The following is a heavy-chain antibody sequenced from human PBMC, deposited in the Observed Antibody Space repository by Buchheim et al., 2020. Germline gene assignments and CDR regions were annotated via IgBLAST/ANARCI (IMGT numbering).Heavy chain of an antibody. V-gene: IGHV3-7*01. CDR3: ATEYSSGWYNWFDP. J-gene: IGHJ5*02. D-gene: IGHD6-19*01. CDR1: GFTFSSYW. CDR2: IKQDGSEK. Sequence: EVQLVESGGGLVQPGGSLRLSCAASGFTFSSYWMSWVRQAPGKGLEWVANIKQDGSEKYYVDSVKGRLTISRDNAKNSLYLQMNSLRAEDTAVYYCATEYSSGWYNWFDPWGQGTL.